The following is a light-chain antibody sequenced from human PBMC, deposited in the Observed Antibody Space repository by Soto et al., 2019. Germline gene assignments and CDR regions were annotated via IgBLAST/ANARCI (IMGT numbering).Light chain of an antibody. CDR3: QHYNSYSEA. J-gene: IGKJ1*01. V-gene: IGKV1-5*03. CDR2: KAS. Sequence: DIQMTQSPSTLSASVGDRVTITCRASQTISSWLAWYQQKPGKAPKLLIYKASTLKSGVPSSFSGSRSGTEFTLTISSLQPDDFATYYCQHYNSYSEAFGQGTKVDIK. CDR1: QTISSW.